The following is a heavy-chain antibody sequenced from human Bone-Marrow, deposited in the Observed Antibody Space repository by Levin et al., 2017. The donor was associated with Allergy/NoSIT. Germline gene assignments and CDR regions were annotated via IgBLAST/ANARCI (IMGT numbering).Heavy chain of an antibody. D-gene: IGHD3-16*01. CDR1: GLTFSRDS. CDR2: ISGGGSYT. Sequence: SGGSLRLSCVASGLTFSRDSLNWVRQAPGKGLEWVASISGGGSYTSYADSVRGRFTISRDNAENSMYLQMNSLRDGDTAVYYCARDLWGTSNYYFDLWGRGTLVTVSA. J-gene: IGHJ2*01. CDR3: ARDLWGTSNYYFDL. V-gene: IGHV3-21*01.